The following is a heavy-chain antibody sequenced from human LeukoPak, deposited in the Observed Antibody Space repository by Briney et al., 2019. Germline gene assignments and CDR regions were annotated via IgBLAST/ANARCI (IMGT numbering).Heavy chain of an antibody. CDR2: IKQDGSEK. D-gene: IGHD1-26*01. Sequence: PGGSLRLSCAASGFTFSSYWMSWVRQAPGKGLEWVANIKQDGSEKYYVDSVKGRFTISRDNAKNSLYLQMNSLRAEDTAVYYCARDVSGSFYDGDGFDYWDQGTLVTVSS. CDR3: ARDVSGSFYDGDGFDY. V-gene: IGHV3-7*01. J-gene: IGHJ4*02. CDR1: GFTFSSYW.